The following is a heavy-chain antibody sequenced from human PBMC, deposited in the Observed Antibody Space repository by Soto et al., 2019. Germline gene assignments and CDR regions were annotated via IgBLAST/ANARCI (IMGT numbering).Heavy chain of an antibody. Sequence: GGSLRLSCAASGFTVSSNYMSWVRQAPGKGLEWVSSISSTTNYIYYGDSMKGRFTISRDNAKNSLYLEMNSLRAEDTAVYYCARESEDLTSNFDYWGQGTLVTV. V-gene: IGHV3-21*06. CDR1: GFTVSSNY. CDR2: ISSTTNYI. CDR3: ARESEDLTSNFDY. J-gene: IGHJ4*02.